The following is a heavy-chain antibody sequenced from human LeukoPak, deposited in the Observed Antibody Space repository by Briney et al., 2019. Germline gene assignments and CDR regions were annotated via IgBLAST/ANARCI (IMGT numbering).Heavy chain of an antibody. CDR1: GFTFSNYW. CDR2: IKRDGSEK. D-gene: IGHD1-1*01. CDR3: AREVQLERLGFGKEGSAFDY. Sequence: PGGSLRLSCAASGFTFSNYWMSWVRQAPGKGLEWVVNIKRDGSEKYYVDSGKGRFTISRDNAKNSLYLQMNSLRAEDTAVYYCAREVQLERLGFGKEGSAFDYWGQGTLVTVSS. J-gene: IGHJ4*02. V-gene: IGHV3-7*01.